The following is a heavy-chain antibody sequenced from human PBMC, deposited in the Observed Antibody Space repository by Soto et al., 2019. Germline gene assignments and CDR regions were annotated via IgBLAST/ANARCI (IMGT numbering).Heavy chain of an antibody. Sequence: EVQLVESGGGLVQPGGSLRLSCAASGFTFSSYSMNWVRQAPGKGLEWVSYISSSSSTIYYADSVKGRFTISRDNAKNSLYLQMNSLRDEDTAVYYCASIRSSGSYAFDIWGQGTMVTVSS. CDR1: GFTFSSYS. CDR3: ASIRSSGSYAFDI. D-gene: IGHD3-10*01. CDR2: ISSSSSTI. V-gene: IGHV3-48*02. J-gene: IGHJ3*02.